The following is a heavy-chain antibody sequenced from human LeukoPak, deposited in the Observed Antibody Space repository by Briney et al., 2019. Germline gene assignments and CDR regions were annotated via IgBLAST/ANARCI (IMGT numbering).Heavy chain of an antibody. Sequence: GASVKVSCKTSGYTFTDYGFSWVRQAPGQGLEWMGWISPYNGNTRYTQKFQDRVTMTTDTSAGTAYMELRSLRSDDTAVYYCARDPRHMVTTKYNAFDIWGQGTTVTVSS. J-gene: IGHJ3*02. CDR1: GYTFTDYG. D-gene: IGHD4-17*01. CDR3: ARDPRHMVTTKYNAFDI. CDR2: ISPYNGNT. V-gene: IGHV1-18*01.